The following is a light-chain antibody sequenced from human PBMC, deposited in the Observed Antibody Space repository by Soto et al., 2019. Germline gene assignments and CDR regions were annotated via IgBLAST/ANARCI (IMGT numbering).Light chain of an antibody. CDR1: SXDVGGYXX. V-gene: IGLV2-8*01. CDR3: SSYAGSSNV. Sequence: QSVLTQPPSASGSPGQSVAISCTGTSXDVGGYXXXXXXXXXXXXAPKLMIYDVNKRPSGVPDRFSGSKSGNTASLTVSGLQAEDEADYYCSSYAGSSNVFGTGTKVTVL. J-gene: IGLJ1*01. CDR2: DVN.